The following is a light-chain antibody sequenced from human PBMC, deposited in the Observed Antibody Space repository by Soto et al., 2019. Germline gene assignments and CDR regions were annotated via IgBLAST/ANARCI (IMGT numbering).Light chain of an antibody. V-gene: IGKV3-15*01. CDR2: GAS. Sequence: EIVMTQSPATLSVSPGERATLSCRASRSVSSNLAWYQQKPGQAPRLLIYGASTRATGIPARFSGSGSGTEFTLTISSLQSEDFAVYYCQQYNNWLWTFGQGTKVEIK. CDR3: QQYNNWLWT. J-gene: IGKJ1*01. CDR1: RSVSSN.